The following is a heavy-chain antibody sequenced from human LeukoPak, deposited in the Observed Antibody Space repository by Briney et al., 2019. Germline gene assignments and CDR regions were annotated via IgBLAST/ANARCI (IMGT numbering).Heavy chain of an antibody. CDR1: GFTFSNYW. D-gene: IGHD3-22*01. CDR3: ARDDSSSLSIDY. Sequence: PGGSLRLSCAASGFTFSNYWLHWVRQAPGKGLVWVSRIDANAKTTSYADSVKGRFTISTDNAKKTLYLQMNSLRVEDTAVYYCARDDSSSLSIDYWGQGTLVTVSS. J-gene: IGHJ4*02. V-gene: IGHV3-74*01. CDR2: IDANAKTT.